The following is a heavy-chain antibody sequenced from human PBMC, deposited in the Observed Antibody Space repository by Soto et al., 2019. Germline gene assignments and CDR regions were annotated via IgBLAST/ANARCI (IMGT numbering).Heavy chain of an antibody. CDR3: ARGPLCGGSRPLDY. CDR2: ISYDGINK. D-gene: IGHD2-15*01. Sequence: QVQLVESGGGVVQPGRSLRLSCAASGFTFSNYDIHWVRQAPGKGLEWVAVISYDGINKYYADSVKGRFTISRDNSKNTLYLQMNSLRLEDTAVYYCARGPLCGGSRPLDYWGQGTLATVSS. J-gene: IGHJ4*02. CDR1: GFTFSNYD. V-gene: IGHV3-30-3*01.